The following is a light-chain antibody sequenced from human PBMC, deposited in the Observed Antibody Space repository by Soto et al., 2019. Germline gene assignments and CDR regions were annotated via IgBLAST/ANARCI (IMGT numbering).Light chain of an antibody. J-gene: IGKJ1*01. CDR2: DAS. V-gene: IGKV3-11*01. CDR1: QSVSSY. Sequence: EIVLTQSPATLSLSPGERATLSCRASQSVSSYLAWYQQKPGQAPRLLIYDASNRATGIPDRFSRSGSGTDVTVTISSLEPEDFAVYYCQQRSNWPWTFGQGTKVEIK. CDR3: QQRSNWPWT.